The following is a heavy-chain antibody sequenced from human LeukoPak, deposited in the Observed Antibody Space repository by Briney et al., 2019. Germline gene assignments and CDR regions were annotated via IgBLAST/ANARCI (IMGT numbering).Heavy chain of an antibody. V-gene: IGHV4-59*01. Sequence: SETLSLTCTVSGGSISSYYWSWIRQPPGKGLEWIGYIYYSGSTNYNPSLKSRVTISVDTSKNQFSLKLSSVTAADTAVYYCARARPVPAARKNVGAFDIWGQGTMVTVPS. J-gene: IGHJ3*02. CDR3: ARARPVPAARKNVGAFDI. CDR1: GGSISSYY. CDR2: IYYSGST. D-gene: IGHD2-2*01.